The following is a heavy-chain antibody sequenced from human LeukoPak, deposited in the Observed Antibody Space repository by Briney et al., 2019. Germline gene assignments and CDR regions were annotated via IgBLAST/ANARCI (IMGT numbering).Heavy chain of an antibody. Sequence: GGSLRLSCAASGFTFSSYSMNWVRQAPGKGLEWVSSISSSSSYIYYEDSVNGRFIISRDNAKNSLYLQMDSLRAKDRAVYCCARGEYFDWLPHGDKAYYYYYGMDVGGQGTTVTVS. J-gene: IGHJ6*02. CDR1: GFTFSSYS. V-gene: IGHV3-21*01. D-gene: IGHD3-9*01. CDR2: ISSSSSYI. CDR3: ARGEYFDWLPHGDKAYYYYYGMDV.